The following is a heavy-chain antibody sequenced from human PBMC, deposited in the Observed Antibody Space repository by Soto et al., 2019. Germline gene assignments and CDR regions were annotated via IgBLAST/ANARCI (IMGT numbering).Heavy chain of an antibody. CDR3: VGEPNFSYGPFEY. J-gene: IGHJ4*02. V-gene: IGHV3-74*01. CDR1: GFIFSNYW. CDR2: INSGGTNK. Sequence: EVQVVESGGGLVQPGGSLRLSCAASGFIFSNYWMHWVRQAPGKGLVWVSRINSGGTNKTYADSVKGRVTISRDNAESTLDQQMSSMRDEDTAVYYCVGEPNFSYGPFEYWGQGTLVTVYS. D-gene: IGHD5-18*01.